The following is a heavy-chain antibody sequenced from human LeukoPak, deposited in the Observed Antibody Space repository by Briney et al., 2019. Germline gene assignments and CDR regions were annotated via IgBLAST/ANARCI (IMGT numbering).Heavy chain of an antibody. V-gene: IGHV3-23*01. J-gene: IGHJ5*02. D-gene: IGHD6-13*01. CDR3: ARLEIAAGGNRWFDP. CDR2: ISATDGST. CDR1: GFTFSNYA. Sequence: GGSLRLSCAASGFTFSNYAMSWVRQAPGKGLEWVSAISATDGSTNYADSVKGRFTISRDNSKNTLYLQMNSLRAEDTAVYYCARLEIAAGGNRWFDPWGQGTLVTVSS.